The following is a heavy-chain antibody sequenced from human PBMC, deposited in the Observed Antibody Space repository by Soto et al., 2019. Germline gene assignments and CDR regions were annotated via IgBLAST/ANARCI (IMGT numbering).Heavy chain of an antibody. D-gene: IGHD6-19*01. V-gene: IGHV1-18*01. J-gene: IGHJ4*02. CDR2: ISTYNVNT. CDR3: AREGCIGWLGIDN. CDR1: GYTFTRHG. Sequence: QVQLVQSGPEVKKPGASVKVSCKASGYTFTRHGFSWVRQAPGQGLEWMGWISTYNVNTHYAQKFQGRVTMTADTSANTVYMQLTSLRPDDTAIYSCAREGCIGWLGIDNWGQGTLVTVSS.